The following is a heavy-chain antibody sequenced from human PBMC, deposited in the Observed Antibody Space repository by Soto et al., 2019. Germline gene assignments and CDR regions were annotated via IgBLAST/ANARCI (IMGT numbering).Heavy chain of an antibody. CDR1: GYTFTCHG. CDR2: INAGNGNT. V-gene: IGHV1-3*01. D-gene: IGHD2-8*01. CDR3: AVGVVPYYFDH. J-gene: IGHJ4*02. Sequence: ASVNVSVKASGYTFTCHGMHWVRQAPGQRLEWIGWINAGNGNTKYSQKFQGRVTITRDTSASTAYMELSSLRSEDTAVYYCAVGVVPYYFDHWGQGTLVTVSS.